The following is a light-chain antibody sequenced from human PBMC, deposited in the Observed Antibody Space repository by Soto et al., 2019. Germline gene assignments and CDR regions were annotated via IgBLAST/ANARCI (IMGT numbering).Light chain of an antibody. J-gene: IGKJ4*01. CDR2: TVS. CDR1: QSLLDSDDGNTY. Sequence: DIVLTQTPLSLPVTPGEPASISCRSSQSLLDSDDGNTYLDWYLQKPGQSPQLVIYTVSYRASGGPDRFSGGGSGTDFTLKISRVEPEDVGVYYCMQRLEFPLTFGGGTKVEI. V-gene: IGKV2-40*01. CDR3: MQRLEFPLT.